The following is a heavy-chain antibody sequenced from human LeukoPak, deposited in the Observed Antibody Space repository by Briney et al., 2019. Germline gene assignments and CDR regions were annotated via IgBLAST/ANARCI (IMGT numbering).Heavy chain of an antibody. CDR1: GYTFTSYY. CDR2: INPTGGST. CDR3: ARSSNHNDLYSY. Sequence: GASVKVSCKASGYTFTSYYIHWVRQAPGQGLEWMGLINPTGGSTSYAQKFQGRVTMTRDMSTSTVYMELSSLRSEDTAVYYCARSSNHNDLYSYWGQGTLVTVSS. J-gene: IGHJ4*02. D-gene: IGHD3-16*01. V-gene: IGHV1-46*01.